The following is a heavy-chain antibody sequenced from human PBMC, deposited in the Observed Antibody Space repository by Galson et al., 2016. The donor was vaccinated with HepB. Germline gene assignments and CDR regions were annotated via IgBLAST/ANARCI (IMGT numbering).Heavy chain of an antibody. J-gene: IGHJ5*02. V-gene: IGHV3-74*01. D-gene: IGHD1-26*01. CDR1: GFTLSSYW. CDR2: MSADGSTI. Sequence: SLRLSCAASGFTLSSYWMLWVRQAPGKGLVWVSRMSADGSTINYADSVKGRFTISRDNAKNTLYLQMSSLRAEDTAMYYCLRYSVSSGSGVDPWGQGTLVTVSS. CDR3: LRYSVSSGSGVDP.